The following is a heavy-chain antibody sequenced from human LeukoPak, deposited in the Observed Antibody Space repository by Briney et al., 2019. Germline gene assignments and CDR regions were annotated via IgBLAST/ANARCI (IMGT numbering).Heavy chain of an antibody. Sequence: VASVKVSCKASGYTFTGYYMHWVRQAPGQGLEWMGWINPNSGGTNYAQKFQGRVTMTRDTSISTAYMELSRLRSDDTAVYYCARDVSASGSFHQGYWGQGTLVTVSS. J-gene: IGHJ4*02. CDR2: INPNSGGT. CDR1: GYTFTGYY. V-gene: IGHV1-2*02. D-gene: IGHD1-26*01. CDR3: ARDVSASGSFHQGY.